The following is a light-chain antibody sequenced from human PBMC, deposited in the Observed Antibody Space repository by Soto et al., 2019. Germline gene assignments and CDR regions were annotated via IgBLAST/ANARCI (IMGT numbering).Light chain of an antibody. CDR1: QSVSSSY. CDR3: QQYGSSPGT. V-gene: IGKV3-20*01. Sequence: EIVLTQSPGTLSLSPGERATLSCRASQSVSSSYLAWYQPKPGPAPRLLIYGASSRATSIPDRFIGSGSGTDFTVTISRLEPEDFAVYYGQQYGSSPGTFGQGTKVESK. J-gene: IGKJ1*01. CDR2: GAS.